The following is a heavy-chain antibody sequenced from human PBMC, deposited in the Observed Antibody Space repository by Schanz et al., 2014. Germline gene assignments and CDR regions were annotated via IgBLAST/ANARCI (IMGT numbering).Heavy chain of an antibody. CDR1: GYTFTNYG. V-gene: IGHV1-2*02. Sequence: QVRLVQSGAELKMPGATVKVSCETSGYTFTNYGVSWVRQAPGQGLEWMGWINPDSGGTNYAQKFQGRVTMTRDMSINTAYMELSRLRSDDSAVYYCASDFWSGYSHYYYGLDVWGQGTTVTVSS. J-gene: IGHJ6*02. D-gene: IGHD3-3*01. CDR2: INPDSGGT. CDR3: ASDFWSGYSHYYYGLDV.